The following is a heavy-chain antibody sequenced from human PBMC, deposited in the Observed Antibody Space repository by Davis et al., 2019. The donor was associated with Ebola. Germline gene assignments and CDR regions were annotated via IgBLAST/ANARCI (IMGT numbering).Heavy chain of an antibody. J-gene: IGHJ6*02. CDR2: IKQDGSEK. V-gene: IGHV3-7*03. Sequence: GESLKISCAASGFTFSSYWMSWVRQAPGKGLEWVANIKQDGSEKYYVDSVKGRFTISRDNPKNSLYLQMNSLRAEDTAVYYCARGDIAAAIPWYYYGMDVWGQGTTVTVSS. CDR1: GFTFSSYW. CDR3: ARGDIAAAIPWYYYGMDV. D-gene: IGHD6-13*01.